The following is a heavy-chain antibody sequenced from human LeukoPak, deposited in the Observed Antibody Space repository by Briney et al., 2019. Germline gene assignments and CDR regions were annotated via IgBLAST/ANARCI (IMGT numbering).Heavy chain of an antibody. D-gene: IGHD6-25*01. Sequence: SETLSLTCAVSGGSISSSNWWCWVRQPPGKGLEWIGEIYHSGSTYYNPSLEGRVTISVDTSKNQFSLRLSSVTAADTAVYYRARVHPPAPYNWFDPWGQGTLVTVSS. CDR2: IYHSGST. V-gene: IGHV4-4*02. CDR1: GGSISSSNW. J-gene: IGHJ5*02. CDR3: ARVHPPAPYNWFDP.